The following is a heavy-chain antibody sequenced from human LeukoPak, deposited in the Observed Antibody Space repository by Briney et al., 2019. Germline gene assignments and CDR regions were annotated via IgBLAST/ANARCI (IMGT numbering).Heavy chain of an antibody. J-gene: IGHJ4*02. CDR1: GGTFSSYA. Sequence: GASVKVSCKSSGGTFSSYAISWVRQAPGQGLEWMGRIIPIFGTANYAQKFQGRVTITTDESTSTAYMELSSLRSEDTAVYYCARVDTAMVIDYWGQGTLVTVSS. CDR3: ARVDTAMVIDY. V-gene: IGHV1-69*05. D-gene: IGHD5-18*01. CDR2: IIPIFGTA.